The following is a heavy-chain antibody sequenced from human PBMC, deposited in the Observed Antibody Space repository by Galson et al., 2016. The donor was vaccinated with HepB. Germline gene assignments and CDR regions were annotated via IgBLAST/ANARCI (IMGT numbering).Heavy chain of an antibody. CDR2: IKSKPAGGTT. Sequence: SLRLSCAASGFTFSNAWMSWVRQAPGKGLEWVGRIKSKPAGGTTDYAAPVKGRFTVSRDDSKNTLFLQMSSLKTDDTAVYYCTTEVISMPFNSDYWGQGTLVTVSS. CDR1: GFTFSNAW. J-gene: IGHJ4*02. D-gene: IGHD2-2*01. V-gene: IGHV3-15*01. CDR3: TTEVISMPFNSDY.